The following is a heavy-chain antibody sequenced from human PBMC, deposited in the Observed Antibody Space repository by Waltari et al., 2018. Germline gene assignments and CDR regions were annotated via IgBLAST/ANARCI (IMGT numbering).Heavy chain of an antibody. CDR2: IYYSGST. CDR1: GGSISSDY. D-gene: IGHD1-26*01. CDR3: ARVFGGSNPLGAFDI. Sequence: QVQLQESGPGLVKPSETLSLTCTVSGGSISSDYWSWIRQPPGKGLEWIGYIYYSGSTNYNPSLKSRVTISVDTSKNQFSLKLSSVTAADTAVYYCARVFGGSNPLGAFDIWGQGTMVTVSS. J-gene: IGHJ3*02. V-gene: IGHV4-59*01.